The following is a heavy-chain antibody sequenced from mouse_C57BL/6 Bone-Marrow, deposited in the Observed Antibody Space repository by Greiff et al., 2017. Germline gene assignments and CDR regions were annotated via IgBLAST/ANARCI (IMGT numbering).Heavy chain of an antibody. V-gene: IGHV14-4*01. J-gene: IGHJ2*01. D-gene: IGHD6-2*01. CDR3: TTTVSY. Sequence: EVQLQESGAELVRPGASVKLSCTASGFNIKDAYMHWVKQRPEQGLEWIGWIDPENGDTEYASKFQGKATKTADTSSNQAYLQLSSLTSEDTAVYYCTTTVSYWGQGTTLTVSS. CDR2: IDPENGDT. CDR1: GFNIKDAY.